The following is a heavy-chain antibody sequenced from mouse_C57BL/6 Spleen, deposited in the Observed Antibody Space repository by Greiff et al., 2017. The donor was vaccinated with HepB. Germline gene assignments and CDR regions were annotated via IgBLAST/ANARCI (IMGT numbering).Heavy chain of an antibody. J-gene: IGHJ4*01. V-gene: IGHV1-82*01. CDR2: IDPGDGDT. D-gene: IGHD2-1*01. Sequence: QVQLKQSGPELVKPGASVKISCKASGYAFTSSWMHWVKQRPGKGLEWIGRIDPGDGDTNYNGKFKGKATMTVDKSSSTAYMQLSSLTAEDAAVYCCARTIYPYSLDYWGQGTSVTVSS. CDR1: GYAFTSSW. CDR3: ARTIYPYSLDY.